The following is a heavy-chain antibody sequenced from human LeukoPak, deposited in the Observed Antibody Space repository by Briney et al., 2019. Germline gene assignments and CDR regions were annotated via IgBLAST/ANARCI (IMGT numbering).Heavy chain of an antibody. CDR2: IYSSGST. Sequence: SETLSLTCAVYGGSFSGYYWSWIRQPPGKGLEWIGEIYSSGSTNYNPSLQSRVTISVDTSKNQFSLKLSSVTAADTAVYYCASGYSGSFTGNYYYYMDVWGKGTTVTLS. J-gene: IGHJ6*03. V-gene: IGHV4-34*01. CDR3: ASGYSGSFTGNYYYYMDV. D-gene: IGHD1-26*01. CDR1: GGSFSGYY.